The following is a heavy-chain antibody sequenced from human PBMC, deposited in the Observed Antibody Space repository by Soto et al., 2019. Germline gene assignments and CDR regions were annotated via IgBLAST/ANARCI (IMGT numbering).Heavy chain of an antibody. CDR2: INGGDGDM. D-gene: IGHD2-15*01. V-gene: IGHV1-3*01. CDR1: GYACIKYT. J-gene: IGHJ5*01. Sequence: QIQLVQSGAEVKKPVASVKVASQSSGYACIKYTIHWVRQAPGRSLEWMGWINGGDGDMKFSQKFQGRVTMTRDTPASTSSVELGSQGCAGAVIYYFARARAIGVGGCTWLDSLGQGSLVTVSS. CDR3: ARARAIGVGGCTWLDS.